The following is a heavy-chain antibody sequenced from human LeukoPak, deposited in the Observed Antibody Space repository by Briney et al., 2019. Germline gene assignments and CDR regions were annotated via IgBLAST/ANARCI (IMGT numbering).Heavy chain of an antibody. CDR1: GYTFTSYY. CDR3: ATPAHYGSGSYLPFDY. Sequence: ASVKVSCKASGYTFTSYYMHWVRQAPGQGPEWMGIINPSGGSTSYAQKFQGRVTMTRDTSTSTVYMELSSLRSEDTAVYYCATPAHYGSGSYLPFDYWGQGTLVTVSS. J-gene: IGHJ4*02. CDR2: INPSGGST. V-gene: IGHV1-46*01. D-gene: IGHD3-10*01.